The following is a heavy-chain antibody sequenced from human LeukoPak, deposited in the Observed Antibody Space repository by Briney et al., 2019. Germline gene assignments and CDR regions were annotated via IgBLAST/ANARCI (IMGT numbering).Heavy chain of an antibody. J-gene: IGHJ5*02. V-gene: IGHV3-23*01. D-gene: IGHD4-11*01. CDR1: GFTFHTYA. CDR2: ISGSGGAT. CDR3: AKDSASDYYNWFDP. Sequence: PGGSLRLSCAASGFTFHTYAMNWVRQAPGKGLEWVAAISGSGGATHYADSGKGRFTISRDNSQNTLYLQMHSLRDEDTALYYCAKDSASDYYNWFDPWGQGTLVTVS.